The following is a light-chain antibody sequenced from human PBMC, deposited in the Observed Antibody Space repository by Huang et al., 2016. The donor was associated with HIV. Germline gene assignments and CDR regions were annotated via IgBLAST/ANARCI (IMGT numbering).Light chain of an antibody. CDR2: VAS. CDR1: QSVGSN. J-gene: IGKJ1*01. Sequence: EIVMTQSPATLSVSPGERATLSCRASQSVGSNLAWYQQGRGQAPRLLIFVASTSASGIPARFSGSGSGTEFTLTVSSLQSEDFAVYYCQQHNTWPRTFGQGTRV. V-gene: IGKV3-15*01. CDR3: QQHNTWPRT.